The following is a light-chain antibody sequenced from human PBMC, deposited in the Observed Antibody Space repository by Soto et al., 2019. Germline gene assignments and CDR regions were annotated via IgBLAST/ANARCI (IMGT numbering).Light chain of an antibody. Sequence: EIVLTQSPGTLSLSPGERATLSCRASQSVSSSYLAWYQQKPGQAPRLLIYGASSRATGIPDRFSGSGSGTDFTLTISRLEPEDFAVYYCQQYCSSPLTFGPGTKVDI. CDR1: QSVSSSY. CDR3: QQYCSSPLT. V-gene: IGKV3-20*01. J-gene: IGKJ3*01. CDR2: GAS.